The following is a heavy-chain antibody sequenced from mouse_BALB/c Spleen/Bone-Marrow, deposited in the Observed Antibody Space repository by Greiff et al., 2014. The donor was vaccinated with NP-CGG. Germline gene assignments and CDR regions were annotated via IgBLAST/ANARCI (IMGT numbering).Heavy chain of an antibody. D-gene: IGHD2-4*01. CDR3: ARHGITRLLDY. J-gene: IGHJ2*01. Sequence: EVKLVESGGGLVKPGGSLKLSCAASGFTFSSYAMSWVRQTPEKRLEWVATISSGGSYTYYPDSVKGRFTISRDNAKNTLYLQMSRLGSEDTAMYYCARHGITRLLDYWGQGTTLTVSS. CDR1: GFTFSSYA. CDR2: ISSGGSYT. V-gene: IGHV5-9-3*01.